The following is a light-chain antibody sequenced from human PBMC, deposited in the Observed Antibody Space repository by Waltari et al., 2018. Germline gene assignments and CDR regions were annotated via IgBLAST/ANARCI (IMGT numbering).Light chain of an antibody. J-gene: IGLJ2*01. CDR1: SLRSYY. V-gene: IGLV3-19*01. CDR2: GKN. CDR3: NSRDSSGNF. Sequence: SSELTQDPAVSVALGQTVRITCQGDSLRSYYASWYQPKPGQAPVLVIYGKNNRPSGIPDRFSGSSSGNTASLTITGAQAEDEADYYCNSRDSSGNFFGGGTKLTVL.